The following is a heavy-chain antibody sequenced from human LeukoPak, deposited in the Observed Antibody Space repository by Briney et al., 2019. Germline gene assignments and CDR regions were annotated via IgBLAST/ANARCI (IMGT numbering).Heavy chain of an antibody. J-gene: IGHJ6*03. D-gene: IGHD1-26*01. CDR1: GFTFSSYA. CDR2: ISGSGGST. V-gene: IGHV3-23*01. CDR3: ASTPPGLGALYYMDV. Sequence: GGSLRLSCAASGFTFSSYAMSWVRQAPGKGLEWVSAISGSGGSTYYADSVKGRFTISRDNAKNSLYLQMNSLRAEDTAVYYCASTPPGLGALYYMDVWGKGTTVTVSS.